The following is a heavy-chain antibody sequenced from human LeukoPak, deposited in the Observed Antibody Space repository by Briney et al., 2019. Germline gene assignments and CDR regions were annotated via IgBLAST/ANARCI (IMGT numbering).Heavy chain of an antibody. CDR2: ISTSSSYI. Sequence: GGSLRLSCAASGFTFSSHSMNWVRQAPGKGLEWVSSISTSSSYIYYADSVKGRFTISRDNAKNSLYLQMNSLRAEDTAVYYCARDPSTDYYYDSSGYHYFDYWGQGTLVTVSS. J-gene: IGHJ4*02. V-gene: IGHV3-21*01. CDR3: ARDPSTDYYYDSSGYHYFDY. D-gene: IGHD3-22*01. CDR1: GFTFSSHS.